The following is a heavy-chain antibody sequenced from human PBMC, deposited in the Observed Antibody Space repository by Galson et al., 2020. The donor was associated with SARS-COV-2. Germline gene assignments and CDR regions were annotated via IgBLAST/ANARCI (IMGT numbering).Heavy chain of an antibody. CDR1: GFTFSNAW. V-gene: IGHV3-15*01. CDR2: IKSKTDGGTT. CDR3: TTDWSLYCSGGSCYFHYGMDV. D-gene: IGHD2-15*01. J-gene: IGHJ6*02. Sequence: GGSLRLSCAASGFTFSNAWMSWVRQAPGKGLEWVGRIKSKTDGGTTDYAAPVKGRFTISRDDSKNTLYLQMNSLKTEDTAVYYCTTDWSLYCSGGSCYFHYGMDVWGQGTTVTVSS.